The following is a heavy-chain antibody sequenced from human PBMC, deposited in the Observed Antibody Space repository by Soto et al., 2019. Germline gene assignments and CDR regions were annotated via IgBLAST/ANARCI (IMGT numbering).Heavy chain of an antibody. V-gene: IGHV3-23*01. CDR2: ITNGDGGCT. CDR1: GFTFSSLA. CDR3: AKAAGQHVVAYYFDS. D-gene: IGHD2-15*01. J-gene: IGHJ4*02. Sequence: GGSLRLSCAASGFTFSSLAMSWVRQAPGKGLQWVSMITNGDGGCTYYADSVKGRFTISRDNSKNTLYLQMNGLRAEDTAVYYCAKAAGQHVVAYYFDSWGQGTLVTVSS.